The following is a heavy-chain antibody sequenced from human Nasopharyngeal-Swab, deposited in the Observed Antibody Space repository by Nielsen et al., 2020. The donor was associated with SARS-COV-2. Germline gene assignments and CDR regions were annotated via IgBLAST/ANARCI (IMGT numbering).Heavy chain of an antibody. CDR2: INHSGST. V-gene: IGHV4-34*01. Sequence: ESLKISCEVSGFSVSYNYMSWIRQPPGKGLEWIGEINHSGSTNYNPSLKSRVTISVDTSKNQFSLKLSSVTAADTAVYYCARVDPWNYGMDVWGQGTTVTVSS. J-gene: IGHJ6*02. CDR1: GFSVSYNY. CDR3: ARVDPWNYGMDV. D-gene: IGHD5-12*01.